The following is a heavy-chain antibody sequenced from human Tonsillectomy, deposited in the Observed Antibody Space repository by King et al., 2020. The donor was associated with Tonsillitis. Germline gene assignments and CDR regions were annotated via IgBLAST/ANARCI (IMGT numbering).Heavy chain of an antibody. D-gene: IGHD3-22*01. Sequence: TLKESGPTLVKPTQTLTLTCTFSGLSLSTSGAGVGWIRQPPGQALEWLALIYWDDDKRYSPSLKSRLTITKDTSKNQVVLTMTNMDPVDTATYYCAHSILTGGGYYDAEYFQHWGQGTLVTVSS. V-gene: IGHV2-5*02. J-gene: IGHJ1*01. CDR1: GLSLSTSGAG. CDR3: AHSILTGGGYYDAEYFQH. CDR2: IYWDDDK.